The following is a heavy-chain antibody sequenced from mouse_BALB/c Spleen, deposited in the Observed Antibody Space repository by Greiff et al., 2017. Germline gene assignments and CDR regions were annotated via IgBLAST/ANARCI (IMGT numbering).Heavy chain of an antibody. J-gene: IGHJ2*01. CDR3: ARANGVY. CDR1: GYTFTDYW. Sequence: VQLQQPGAELVMPGASVKMSCKASGYTFTDYWMHWVKQRPGQGLEWIGAIDTSDSYTSYNQKFKGKATLTVDESSSTAYMQLSSLTSEDSAVYYCARANGVYWGQGTTLTVSS. V-gene: IGHV1-69*01. CDR2: IDTSDSYT.